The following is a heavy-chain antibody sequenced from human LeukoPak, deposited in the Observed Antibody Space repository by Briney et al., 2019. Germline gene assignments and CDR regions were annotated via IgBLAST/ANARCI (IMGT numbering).Heavy chain of an antibody. V-gene: IGHV3-30*18. CDR3: AKLSVSVIAVATTGAAFDV. D-gene: IGHD6-19*01. CDR1: GFTFSNFG. J-gene: IGHJ3*01. Sequence: GGSLRLSCAASGFTFSNFGMHWVRQAPGRGLEWVAVASYDGTDKYYGDSVKGRFTISRDNSKNTLYLQMNSLTTEDTAVYYCAKLSVSVIAVATTGAAFDVWGQGTMVIVSS. CDR2: ASYDGTDK.